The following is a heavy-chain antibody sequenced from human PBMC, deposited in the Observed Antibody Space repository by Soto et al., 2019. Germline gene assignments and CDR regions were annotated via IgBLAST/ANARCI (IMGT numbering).Heavy chain of an antibody. D-gene: IGHD3-10*01. CDR3: AKVLLWFGDPSDGMDV. V-gene: IGHV3-30*04. CDR2: ISYDGSNK. Sequence: GGSLILSCAAAGFTFSTFALHWVSQAPGEGLEWVAVISYDGSNKYYADSVKGRFTISRDNSKNTLYLQMNSLRAEDTAVYYCAKVLLWFGDPSDGMDVWGQGTTVTVSS. J-gene: IGHJ6*02. CDR1: GFTFSTFA.